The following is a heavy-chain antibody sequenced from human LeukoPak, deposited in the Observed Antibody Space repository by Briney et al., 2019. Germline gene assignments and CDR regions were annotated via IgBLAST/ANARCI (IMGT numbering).Heavy chain of an antibody. V-gene: IGHV4-39*07. Sequence: SETLSLTCTVSGGSISISSYSWGWIRQPPGKGLEWIGSIYHSGSTYYNPSLKSRVTIAVETSKNQFSLKLSSVTAADKAVYYCARSCRILDIVATIRARLGGNGFDIWGQGTMVTVSS. CDR3: ARSCRILDIVATIRARLGGNGFDI. J-gene: IGHJ3*02. CDR2: IYHSGST. CDR1: GGSISISSYS. D-gene: IGHD5-12*01.